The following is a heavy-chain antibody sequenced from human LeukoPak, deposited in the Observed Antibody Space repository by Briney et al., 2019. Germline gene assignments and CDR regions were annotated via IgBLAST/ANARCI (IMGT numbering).Heavy chain of an antibody. CDR3: AKDLSVSRVAAGTSWFDP. CDR1: GFTFSSYA. D-gene: IGHD6-13*01. V-gene: IGHV3-23*01. Sequence: GGSLRLSCAASGFTFSSYAMSWVRQAPGKGLEWVSAISGSGGSTYYADSVKGRFTISRDNSKSTLYLQMNSLRAEDTAVYYCAKDLSVSRVAAGTSWFDPWGQGTLDTVSS. CDR2: ISGSGGST. J-gene: IGHJ5*02.